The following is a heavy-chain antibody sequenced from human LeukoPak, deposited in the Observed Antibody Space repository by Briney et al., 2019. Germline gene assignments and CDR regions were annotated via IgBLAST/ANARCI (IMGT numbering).Heavy chain of an antibody. CDR3: ARHKIVATTRLYYFDY. CDR1: GGSISSSSYY. J-gene: IGHJ4*02. Sequence: PSETLSLTCTVSGGSISSSSYYWGWIRQPPGKGLEWIGSIYYSGSTYYNPSLKSRVTISVDTSKNQFSLKLSSVTAADTAVYYCARHKIVATTRLYYFDYWGQGTLVTVSS. CDR2: IYYSGST. D-gene: IGHD5-12*01. V-gene: IGHV4-39*01.